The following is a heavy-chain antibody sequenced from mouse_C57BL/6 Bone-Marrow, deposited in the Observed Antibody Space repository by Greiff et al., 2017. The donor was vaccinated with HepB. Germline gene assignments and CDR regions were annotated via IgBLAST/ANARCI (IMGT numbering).Heavy chain of an antibody. J-gene: IGHJ4*01. V-gene: IGHV1-22*01. Sequence: VQLQQSGPELVKPGASVKMSCKASGYTFTDYNMHWVKQSHGKSLEWIGYINPNNGGTSYNQKFKGKATLTVNKSSSTAYMELRSLTSEDSAVYYCARRITTVLVEGYAMDYWGQGTSVTVSS. CDR3: ARRITTVLVEGYAMDY. CDR1: GYTFTDYN. D-gene: IGHD1-1*01. CDR2: INPNNGGT.